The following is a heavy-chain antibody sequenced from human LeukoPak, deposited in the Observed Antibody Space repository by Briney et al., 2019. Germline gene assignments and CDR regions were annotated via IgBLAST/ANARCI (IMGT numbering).Heavy chain of an antibody. V-gene: IGHV3-7*01. CDR1: GFTFSSYA. CDR2: IKQDGSEK. CDR3: ARTIGYGSGNDQAGG. D-gene: IGHD3-10*01. J-gene: IGHJ4*02. Sequence: GGSLRLSCAASGFTFSSYAMSWVRQAPGKGLEWVANIKQDGSEKYYVDSVKGRFTISRDNAKNSLDLQMNSLRVEDTAVYYCARTIGYGSGNDQAGGWGQGTLVTVSS.